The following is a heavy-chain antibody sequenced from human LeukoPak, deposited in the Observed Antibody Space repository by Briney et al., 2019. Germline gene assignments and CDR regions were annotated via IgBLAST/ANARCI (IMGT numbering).Heavy chain of an antibody. V-gene: IGHV1-8*03. D-gene: IGHD1-26*01. CDR3: ARASRPNIVGATTLGY. J-gene: IGHJ4*02. CDR1: GYTFSSYD. Sequence: APGKPSCKPSGYTFSSYDINSGRQATGQRLKCRGWMNPNRGKTGHAQKFQGRVTITRNTSISTAYMELSRLRSDDTAVYYCARASRPNIVGATTLGYWGQGTLVTVSS. CDR2: MNPNRGKT.